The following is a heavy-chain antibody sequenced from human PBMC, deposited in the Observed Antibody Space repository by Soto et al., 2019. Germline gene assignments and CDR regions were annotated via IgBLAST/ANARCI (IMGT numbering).Heavy chain of an antibody. CDR1: GGTFSSYA. Sequence: EASVKVSCKASGGTFSSYAISWVRQAPGQGLEWMGGIIPIFGTANYAQKFQGRVTITADESTSTAYMELSSLRSEDTAVYYCASEPAAMMTFDPWGQGTLVTVSS. V-gene: IGHV1-69*13. D-gene: IGHD2-2*01. CDR3: ASEPAAMMTFDP. CDR2: IIPIFGTA. J-gene: IGHJ5*02.